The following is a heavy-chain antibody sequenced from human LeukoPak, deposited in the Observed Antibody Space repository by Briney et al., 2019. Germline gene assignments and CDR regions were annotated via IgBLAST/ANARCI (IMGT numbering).Heavy chain of an antibody. Sequence: GGSLRLPCAASGFTFSSYAMSWVRQAPGKGLEWVSAISGSGGSTYYADSVKGRFTISRDNSKNTLYLQMNSLRAEDTAVYYCAKMNDGIAAAMIPYFDYWGQGTLVTVSS. V-gene: IGHV3-23*01. J-gene: IGHJ4*02. CDR1: GFTFSSYA. CDR3: AKMNDGIAAAMIPYFDY. D-gene: IGHD6-13*01. CDR2: ISGSGGST.